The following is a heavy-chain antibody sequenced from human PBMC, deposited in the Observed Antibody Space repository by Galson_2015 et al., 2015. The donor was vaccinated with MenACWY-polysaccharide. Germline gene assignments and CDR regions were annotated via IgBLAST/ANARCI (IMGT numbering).Heavy chain of an antibody. D-gene: IGHD2-15*01. CDR1: GFTFSSYW. Sequence: SLRLSCAASGFTFSSYWMHWVRQAPGKGLVWVSRINSDGSSTSYADSVKGRFTISRDNAKNTLYLQMNSLRAEDTAVYYCARGSIYCSGCSCYSDYWGQGTLVTVSS. CDR3: ARGSIYCSGCSCYSDY. V-gene: IGHV3-74*01. J-gene: IGHJ4*02. CDR2: INSDGSST.